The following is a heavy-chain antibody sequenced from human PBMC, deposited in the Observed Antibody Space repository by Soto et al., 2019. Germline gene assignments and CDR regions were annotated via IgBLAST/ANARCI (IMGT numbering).Heavy chain of an antibody. V-gene: IGHV3-30*03. CDR3: ARDPWWGKALVLWSFDL. CDR1: RLTFSSYG. D-gene: IGHD2-8*02. J-gene: IGHJ2*01. CDR2: MSYDGSNK. Sequence: PGGSLRLSCGASRLTFSSYGMHWVRQAPGKGLEWVAVMSYDGSNKYYADSVKGRFTISRDNSKNTLYLQMNSLRAEDTAVYYCARDPWWGKALVLWSFDLRGRGALVSASS.